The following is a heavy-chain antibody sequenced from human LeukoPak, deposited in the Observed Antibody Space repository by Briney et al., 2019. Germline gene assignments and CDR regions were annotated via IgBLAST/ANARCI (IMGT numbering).Heavy chain of an antibody. CDR2: IIPIFGIA. D-gene: IGHD2-15*01. Sequence: ASVKVSCKASGGTFSSYAISWVRQAPGQGLEWMGRIIPIFGIANYAQKSQGRVTITADKSTSTAYMELSSLRSEDTAVYYCARIGYCSGGSCYSHYYYGMDVWGQGTTVTVSS. V-gene: IGHV1-69*04. CDR3: ARIGYCSGGSCYSHYYYGMDV. J-gene: IGHJ6*02. CDR1: GGTFSSYA.